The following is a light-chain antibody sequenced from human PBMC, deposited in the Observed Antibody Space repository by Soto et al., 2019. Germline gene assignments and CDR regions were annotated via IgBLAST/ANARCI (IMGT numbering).Light chain of an antibody. CDR3: AAWDDSLNGPV. J-gene: IGLJ3*02. CDR1: SSNIGSNT. Sequence: QSVLTQAPSASGTPGQRVTISCSGSSSNIGSNTVNWYQQLPGTAPKLLIYNNSQRPSGVPDRFSGSKSGTSASLAISGLQSEDEADYYCAAWDDSLNGPVFGGGTQLTVL. V-gene: IGLV1-44*01. CDR2: NNS.